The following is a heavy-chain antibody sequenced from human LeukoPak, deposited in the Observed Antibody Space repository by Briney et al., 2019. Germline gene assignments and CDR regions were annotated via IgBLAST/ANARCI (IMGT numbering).Heavy chain of an antibody. CDR3: ARSDYYGSGSPDY. V-gene: IGHV3-33*03. CDR1: GFTFTNYG. D-gene: IGHD3-10*01. J-gene: IGHJ4*02. Sequence: GGSLRLSCAASGFTFTNYGMHWVRQAPGKGLEWVAVTWYDGSNKYYADSVKGRFTISRDNSKNTLYLQMNSLRAEDTAVYYCARSDYYGSGSPDYWGQGTLVTVSS. CDR2: TWYDGSNK.